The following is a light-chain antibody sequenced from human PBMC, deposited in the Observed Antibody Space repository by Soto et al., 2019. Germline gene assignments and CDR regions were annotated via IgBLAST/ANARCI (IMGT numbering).Light chain of an antibody. V-gene: IGLV2-8*01. CDR1: SSDVGAYNY. J-gene: IGLJ1*01. CDR2: EVS. CDR3: SSYAGSDVFV. Sequence: QSALTQPRSVSGSPGQSVAISCTGTSSDVGAYNYVAWYQQHPGKVPKLMIYEVSKRPSGVPDRFSGSKSGNTASLTVSGLQADDEADYYCSSYAGSDVFVFGTGTKVTVL.